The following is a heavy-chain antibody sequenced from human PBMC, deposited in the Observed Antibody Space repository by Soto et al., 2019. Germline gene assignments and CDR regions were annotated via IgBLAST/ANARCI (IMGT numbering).Heavy chain of an antibody. CDR2: INPISGGT. CDR3: ARSYYDILTGYYRPYGMDV. V-gene: IGHV1-2*04. J-gene: IGHJ6*02. CDR1: GYTFTGYY. D-gene: IGHD3-9*01. Sequence: ASVKVSCKASGYTFTGYYMHWVRQAPGQGLEWMGWINPISGGTNYAQKFQGWVTMTRDTSISTAYMELSRLRSDDTAVYYCARSYYDILTGYYRPYGMDVWGQGTTVTVSS.